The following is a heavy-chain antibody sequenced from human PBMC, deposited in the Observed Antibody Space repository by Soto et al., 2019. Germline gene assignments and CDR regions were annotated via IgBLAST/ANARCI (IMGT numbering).Heavy chain of an antibody. V-gene: IGHV1-69*02. J-gene: IGHJ3*02. Sequence: SVKVSCKASGGTFSSYTNSWVRQAPGQGLEWMGRIIPILGIANYAQKFQGRVTITADKSTSTAYMELSSLRSEDTAVYYCARVPRITIFGVVPAFDIWGQGPMVTVSS. CDR3: ARVPRITIFGVVPAFDI. CDR2: IIPILGIA. D-gene: IGHD3-3*01. CDR1: GGTFSSYT.